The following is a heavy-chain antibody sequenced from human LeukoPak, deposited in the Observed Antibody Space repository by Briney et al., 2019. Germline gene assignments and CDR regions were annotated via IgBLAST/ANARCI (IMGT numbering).Heavy chain of an antibody. V-gene: IGHV4-4*07. Sequence: ETLXLTCTVSGGSISSYYWSWVRQPAGKGLEWIGRIYTSGNTNYNPSLKGRVTMTVDTSKNQFSLNLSSVTAADTAVYYCARGRGSSWYYSDYWGQGTLVTVSS. CDR2: IYTSGNT. CDR1: GGSISSYY. J-gene: IGHJ4*02. CDR3: ARGRGSSWYYSDY. D-gene: IGHD6-13*01.